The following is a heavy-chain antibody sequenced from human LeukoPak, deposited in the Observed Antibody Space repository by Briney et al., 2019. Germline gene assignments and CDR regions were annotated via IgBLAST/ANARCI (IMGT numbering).Heavy chain of an antibody. CDR2: INPNNGNT. V-gene: IGHV1-18*04. D-gene: IGHD3-3*01. CDR1: GYRFTGYY. Sequence: ASVKVSCKASGYRFTGYYMHWVRQAPGQGLEWMGWINPNNGNTNYAQKLQGRVTMTTDTSTSTAYMELRSLRSDDTAVYYCARARLTYYPTYYDFWSRYYGVFDYWGQGTLVTVSS. CDR3: ARARLTYYPTYYDFWSRYYGVFDY. J-gene: IGHJ4*02.